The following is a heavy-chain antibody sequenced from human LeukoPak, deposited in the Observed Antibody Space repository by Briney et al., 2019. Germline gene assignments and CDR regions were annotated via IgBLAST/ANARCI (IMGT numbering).Heavy chain of an antibody. CDR3: ARDLRDLYYFDY. CDR2: ISYDGSKK. J-gene: IGHJ4*02. CDR1: GFTVNSFY. D-gene: IGHD2-21*02. Sequence: GGSLRLSCAASGFTVNSFYMSWVRQAPGKGLEWVAVISYDGSKKYYADSVKGRFTISRDNSKNALYVQVNSLRAEDTAVYYCARDLRDLYYFDYWGQGTLVTVSS. V-gene: IGHV3-30-3*01.